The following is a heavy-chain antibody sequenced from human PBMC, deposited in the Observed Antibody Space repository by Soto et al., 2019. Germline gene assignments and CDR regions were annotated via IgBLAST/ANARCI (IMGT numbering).Heavy chain of an antibody. CDR2: INHSGST. J-gene: IGHJ6*02. Sequence: PSETLSLTCAVYGGSFSGYCWSWIRQPPGKGLEWIGEINHSGSTNYNPSLKSRVTISVDTSKNQFSLKLSSVTAADTAVYYCARANLYYDFWSGYSPAGHYYYGMDVWGQGTTVTVSS. CDR3: ARANLYYDFWSGYSPAGHYYYGMDV. CDR1: GGSFSGYC. D-gene: IGHD3-3*01. V-gene: IGHV4-34*01.